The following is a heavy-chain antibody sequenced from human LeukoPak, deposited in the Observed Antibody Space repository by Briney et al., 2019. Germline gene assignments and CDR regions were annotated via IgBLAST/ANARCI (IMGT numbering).Heavy chain of an antibody. V-gene: IGHV1-2*02. J-gene: IGHJ4*02. CDR1: GYTFIAYY. CDR2: VNPNSGGT. CDR3: ARAIVATFATDY. D-gene: IGHD5-12*01. Sequence: GASVKVSCKASGYTFIAYYIHWVRQAPGQGLEWMGWVNPNSGGTNYAQKFQGRVTMTRDTSISTAYMELSRLRSDDTAVYYCARAIVATFATDYWGQGTLVTVSS.